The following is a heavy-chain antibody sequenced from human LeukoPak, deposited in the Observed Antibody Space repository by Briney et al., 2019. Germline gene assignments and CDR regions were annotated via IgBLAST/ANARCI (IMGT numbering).Heavy chain of an antibody. CDR3: AKLHGSGSYGYFDY. Sequence: GGSLILSCAASGFTFSSYTMSWVRQAPGKGLEWVSAISVGGDNTYYADSVKGRFTISRDNSKNTLYLQMNSLRAEDTAVYYCAKLHGSGSYGYFDYWGQGTLVTVSS. J-gene: IGHJ4*02. CDR2: ISVGGDNT. D-gene: IGHD3-10*01. CDR1: GFTFSSYT. V-gene: IGHV3-23*01.